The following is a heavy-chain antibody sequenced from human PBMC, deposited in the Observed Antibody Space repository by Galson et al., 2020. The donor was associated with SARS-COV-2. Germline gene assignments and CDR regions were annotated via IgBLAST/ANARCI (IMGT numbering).Heavy chain of an antibody. CDR2: IIPIFGTG. CDR1: GGTFSSYA. Sequence: SVKVSYKASGGTFSSYAISWVRQPPEQGLEWMGGIIPIFGTGNYAQKFQGRVTITADESTSTAYMELCSLRSEDTAVYYCAGSEVVVCAFDIWGQGAMVTVSS. V-gene: IGHV1-69*13. D-gene: IGHD2-15*01. CDR3: AGSEVVVCAFDI. J-gene: IGHJ3*02.